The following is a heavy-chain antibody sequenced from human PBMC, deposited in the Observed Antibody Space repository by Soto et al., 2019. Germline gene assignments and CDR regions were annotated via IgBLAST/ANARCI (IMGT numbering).Heavy chain of an antibody. V-gene: IGHV3-74*01. J-gene: IGHJ4*02. D-gene: IGHD3-10*01. CDR3: TRDTFGARDY. CDR1: GFTFSGDW. CDR2: IDPYETGI. Sequence: EVQLVESVGGLVQPGGSLRLSCTDSGFTFSGDWMHWVRQAPRKGLVWVSRIDPYETGISYADSVKGRFTISRDNAKSTLYLQMNSLRVEDTAVYYCTRDTFGARDYWGQGTLVTVSS.